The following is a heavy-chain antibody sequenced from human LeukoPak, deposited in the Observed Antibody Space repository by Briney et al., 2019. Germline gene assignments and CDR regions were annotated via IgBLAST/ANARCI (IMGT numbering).Heavy chain of an antibody. CDR3: AWCSTNGDLYYYYGMDV. Sequence: GRSLRLSCAASEFTFSSYGMHWVRQAPGKGLEWVAVVSYDGSNKYYADSVKGRFTISRDNSKNTLYLQMNSLRAEDSALYYCAWCSTNGDLYYYYGMDVWGQGTTVTVSS. J-gene: IGHJ6*02. CDR2: VSYDGSNK. V-gene: IGHV3-30*03. D-gene: IGHD4-17*01. CDR1: EFTFSSYG.